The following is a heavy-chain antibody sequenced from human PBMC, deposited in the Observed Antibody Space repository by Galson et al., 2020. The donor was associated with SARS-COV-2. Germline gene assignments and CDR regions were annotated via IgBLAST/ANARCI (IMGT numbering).Heavy chain of an antibody. CDR3: VSGAEERRITVVAPYSYTYMGA. D-gene: IGHD2-21*01. Sequence: SETLSLTCAVYGGSFNNYYWTWIRQSPGKGLQWIGEINHRGSTNYDPSLQGRVAMSVDTSTNQSSLRLSSLTAAATAVYYCVSGAEERRITVVAPYSYTYMGAWGGGTAVTGSS. V-gene: IGHV4-34*01. CDR1: GGSFNNYY. J-gene: IGHJ6*03. CDR2: INHRGST.